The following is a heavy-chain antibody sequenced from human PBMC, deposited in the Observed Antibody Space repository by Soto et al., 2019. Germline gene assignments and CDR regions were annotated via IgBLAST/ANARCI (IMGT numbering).Heavy chain of an antibody. V-gene: IGHV4-39*02. CDR1: GGSISSSNYY. CDR2: MYHSGST. Sequence: QLQVQEPGPGLVKPSETLSLTGTVSGGSISSSNYYWGWIRQPPGKGLEWIASMYHSGSTYYNPSLKSVVTISVDTSKKHCSLRLSSVTAADTAVYYCARSASAGWVWGQGALVTVSS. J-gene: IGHJ4*02. D-gene: IGHD3-16*01. CDR3: ARSASAGWV.